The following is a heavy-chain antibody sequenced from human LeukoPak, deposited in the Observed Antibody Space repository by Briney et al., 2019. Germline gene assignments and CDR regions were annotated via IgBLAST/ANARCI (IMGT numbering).Heavy chain of an antibody. V-gene: IGHV3-43*01. Sequence: PGGSLRLSCAASGFTFDDYTMHWVRQAPGKGLGWVSLISWDGGSTYYADSVKGRFTISRDNNKNSLYLQMSSLRTEDTALYYCAKARYCSSTSCPDNWFDPWGQGTLVTVSS. CDR2: ISWDGGST. CDR3: AKARYCSSTSCPDNWFDP. D-gene: IGHD2-2*01. J-gene: IGHJ5*02. CDR1: GFTFDDYT.